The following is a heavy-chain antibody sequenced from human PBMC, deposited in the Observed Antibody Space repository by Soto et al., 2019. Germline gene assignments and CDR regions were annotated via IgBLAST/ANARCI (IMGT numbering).Heavy chain of an antibody. CDR1: GDSVSGGDSY. J-gene: IGHJ4*02. CDR3: VRGGNPYHYATSGPGTFDK. D-gene: IGHD3-22*01. CDR2: TSFSGYT. V-gene: IGHV4-30-4*01. Sequence: QVQLQESGPGLVKPSQTLSLTCTVSGDSVSGGDSYWSWIRQPPGKALEWIGYTSFSGYTSYTPSRKSRVTISVDMSKSQFSLRLTSVTAADTAISYCVRGGNPYHYATSGPGTFDKWCQGTLVSVSS.